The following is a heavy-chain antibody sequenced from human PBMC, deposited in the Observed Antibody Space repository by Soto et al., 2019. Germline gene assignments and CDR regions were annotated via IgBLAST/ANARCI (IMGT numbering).Heavy chain of an antibody. CDR1: GYSISSGYY. J-gene: IGHJ5*02. V-gene: IGHV4-38-2*02. Sequence: LPFSYSGYSISSGYYLGWIRQPPGKRRPWIESIYHTGSTYYNPSLKSRVTISVDTSKNQFSLKLSSVTAADTAVYYCARDLGVVGATTKWIWSYWFDPWGQGTLVTVSS. CDR2: IYHTGST. CDR3: ARDLGVVGATTKWIWSYWFDP. D-gene: IGHD1-26*01.